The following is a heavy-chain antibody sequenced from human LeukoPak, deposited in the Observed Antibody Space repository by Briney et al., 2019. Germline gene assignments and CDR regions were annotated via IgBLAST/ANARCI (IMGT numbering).Heavy chain of an antibody. CDR3: AKRHGGYSSGWYPDY. J-gene: IGHJ4*02. Sequence: GGSLRLSCAASGFTVSSNYMSWVRQAPGKGLEWVSVIYSGGSTYYADSVKVRFTISRDNTKNTLYLQMNSLRAEDTAVYYCAKRHGGYSSGWYPDYLGQGTLVTVSS. D-gene: IGHD6-19*01. V-gene: IGHV3-66*01. CDR1: GFTVSSNY. CDR2: IYSGGST.